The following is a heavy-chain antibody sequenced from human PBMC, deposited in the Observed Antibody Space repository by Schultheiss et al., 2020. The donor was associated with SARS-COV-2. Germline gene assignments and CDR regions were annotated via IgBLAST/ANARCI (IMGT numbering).Heavy chain of an antibody. D-gene: IGHD5-18*01. CDR2: ISSSGSTI. V-gene: IGHV3-11*04. Sequence: GGSLRLSCAASGFTVSSNYMSWVRQAPGKGLEWVSSISSSGSTIYYADSVKGRFTISRDNAKNSLYLQMNSLRAEDTAVYYCARDVLQLWLHAFDIWGQGTMVTVSS. CDR1: GFTVSSNY. J-gene: IGHJ3*02. CDR3: ARDVLQLWLHAFDI.